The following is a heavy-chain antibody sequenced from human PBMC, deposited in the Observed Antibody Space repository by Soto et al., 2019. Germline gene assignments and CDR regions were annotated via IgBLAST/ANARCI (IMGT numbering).Heavy chain of an antibody. CDR3: ARVPHGYYFDSSLEYYFDH. J-gene: IGHJ4*02. CDR1: GGSILSFY. V-gene: IGHV4-59*01. Sequence: PSETLSLTCTVSGGSILSFYWSWIRQSPGKGLEWIGDIYYTGNTNYNPSLKSRVTISLDTSKSQFSLKLRSVTAADTAVYFCARVPHGYYFDSSLEYYFDHWGPGTLVTVSS. CDR2: IYYTGNT. D-gene: IGHD3-22*01.